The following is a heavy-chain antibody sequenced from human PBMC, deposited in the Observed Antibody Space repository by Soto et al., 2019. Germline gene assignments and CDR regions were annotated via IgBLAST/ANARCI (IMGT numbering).Heavy chain of an antibody. Sequence: ASVKVSCKAFGYTFTNYVIHWVRQAPGQRLEWMGWINTGSGNTKYSQKFQGRVTITRDTSATTAYMELSSLRFEDTAVYYCARVPLDPPLIAFDIWGQGTMVTVSS. CDR1: GYTFTNYV. CDR2: INTGSGNT. CDR3: ARVPLDPPLIAFDI. D-gene: IGHD1-1*01. V-gene: IGHV1-3*04. J-gene: IGHJ3*02.